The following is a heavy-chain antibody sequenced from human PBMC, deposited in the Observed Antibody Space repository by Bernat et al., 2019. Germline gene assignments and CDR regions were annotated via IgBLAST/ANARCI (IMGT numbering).Heavy chain of an antibody. J-gene: IGHJ6*02. Sequence: QVQLVQSGAEVKKPGASVKVSCKASGYTFTSYGISWVRQAPGQGLEWMGWISAYNGNTNYAQKLQGRVTMTTDTSTSTAYMELRSLRSDDTAVYYCARVPGIAAAGTYYYYYYGMDVWGRGTTVTVSS. CDR3: ARVPGIAAAGTYYYYYYGMDV. V-gene: IGHV1-18*01. D-gene: IGHD6-13*01. CDR1: GYTFTSYG. CDR2: ISAYNGNT.